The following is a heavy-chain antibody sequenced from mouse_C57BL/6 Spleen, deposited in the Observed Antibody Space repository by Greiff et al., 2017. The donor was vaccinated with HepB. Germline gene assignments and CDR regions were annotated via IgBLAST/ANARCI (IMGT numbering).Heavy chain of an antibody. V-gene: IGHV14-4*01. CDR3: TTLRWLPAWFAY. CDR1: GFNIKDDY. J-gene: IGHJ3*01. Sequence: EVQLQQSGAELVRPGASVKLSCTASGFNIKDDYMHWVKQRPEQGLEWIGWIDPENGDTEYASKFQGKATITADTSSNPAYLQLSSLTSEDTAVYYCTTLRWLPAWFAYWGQGTLVTVSA. D-gene: IGHD2-2*01. CDR2: IDPENGDT.